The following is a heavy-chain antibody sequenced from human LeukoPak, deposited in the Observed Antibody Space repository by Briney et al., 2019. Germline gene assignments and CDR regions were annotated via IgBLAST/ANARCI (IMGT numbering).Heavy chain of an antibody. CDR2: ITSSGTTT. CDR1: GFTFSVYY. V-gene: IGHV3-11*01. D-gene: IGHD1-14*01. Sequence: PGGSLRLSCALSGFTFSVYYMSWIRQAPGKGLEWLSYITSSGTTTYYADSVKGRFTISRDNAKNSLYLQMNSLRAEDTALYYCASRPRTGKPYDYWGQGTLVTVSS. CDR3: ASRPRTGKPYDY. J-gene: IGHJ4*02.